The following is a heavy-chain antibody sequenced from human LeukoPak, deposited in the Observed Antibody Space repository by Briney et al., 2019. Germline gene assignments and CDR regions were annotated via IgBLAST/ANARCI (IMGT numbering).Heavy chain of an antibody. CDR3: ARDRGYSNFDY. CDR2: MKEDGSEK. CDR1: GFTFSNYW. D-gene: IGHD4-11*01. J-gene: IGHJ4*02. V-gene: IGHV3-7*01. Sequence: GGSLRLSCAASGFTFSNYWMSWVRQAPGKGLEWVANMKEDGSEKNYVDSVKGRFTISRDNAQDSLYLQMNSLRAEDTAVYYCARDRGYSNFDYWGQGTLFTVSS.